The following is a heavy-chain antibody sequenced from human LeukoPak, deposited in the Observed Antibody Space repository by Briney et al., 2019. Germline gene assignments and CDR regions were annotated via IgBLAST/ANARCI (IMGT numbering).Heavy chain of an antibody. J-gene: IGHJ5*02. CDR2: IIPIFGTA. V-gene: IGHV1-69*01. D-gene: IGHD3-10*01. Sequence: ASVKVSCKASGGTFSSYAISWVRQAPGQGLEWMGGIIPIFGTANYAQKFQGRVTITADESTSTAYMELSSLRSEDTAVYYCARGDHYYGSGDNILPEPFDPWGQGTLVTVSS. CDR1: GGTFSSYA. CDR3: ARGDHYYGSGDNILPEPFDP.